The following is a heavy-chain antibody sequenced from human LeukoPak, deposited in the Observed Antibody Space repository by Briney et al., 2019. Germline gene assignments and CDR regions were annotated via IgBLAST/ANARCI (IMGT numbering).Heavy chain of an antibody. CDR2: IYSGGST. D-gene: IGHD3-10*01. CDR3: ARDQYYYGSGSTMPPPY. Sequence: YPGGSLRLSCAASGFTVSSNYMSWVRQAPGKGLEWVSVIYSGGSTYYADSVKGRFTISRDNSKNTLYLQMNSLRAEDMAVYYCARDQYYYGSGSTMPPPYWGQGTLVTVSS. V-gene: IGHV3-53*05. CDR1: GFTVSSNY. J-gene: IGHJ4*02.